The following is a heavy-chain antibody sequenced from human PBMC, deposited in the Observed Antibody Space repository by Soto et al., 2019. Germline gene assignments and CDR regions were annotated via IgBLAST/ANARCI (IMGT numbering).Heavy chain of an antibody. V-gene: IGHV1-69*06. J-gene: IGHJ4*02. CDR3: ARGIRYSSGWDFDY. Sequence: QVQLVQSGAEVRKPGSSVKVSCKASGGTFSTDAISWVRQAPGQGLEWMGGIIPMFGTPNYAQKFQGKVTIAADKSTSTVYMDLSSLRSEDTAVYFCARGIRYSSGWDFDYWGQGTLVTVSS. CDR1: GGTFSTDA. CDR2: IIPMFGTP. D-gene: IGHD6-19*01.